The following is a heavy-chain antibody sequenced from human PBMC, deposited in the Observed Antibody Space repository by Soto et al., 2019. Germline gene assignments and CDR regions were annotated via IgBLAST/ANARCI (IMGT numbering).Heavy chain of an antibody. Sequence: GGSLRLSCAASGFTFSSYSMNWVRQAPGKGLEWVSYISSSSSTIYYADSVKGRFTISRDNAKNSLYLQMNSLRDEDTAVYYCAREEMATITNYYGMDVWGQGTTVTVSS. J-gene: IGHJ6*02. V-gene: IGHV3-48*02. CDR2: ISSSSSTI. CDR1: GFTFSSYS. CDR3: AREEMATITNYYGMDV. D-gene: IGHD5-12*01.